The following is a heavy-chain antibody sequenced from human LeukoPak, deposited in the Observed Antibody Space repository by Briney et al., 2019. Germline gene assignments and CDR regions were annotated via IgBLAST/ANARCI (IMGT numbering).Heavy chain of an antibody. CDR2: MNPNSGNT. V-gene: IGHV1-8*01. J-gene: IGHJ4*02. CDR1: GYTFTSYD. Sequence: ASVKVSCKASGYTFTSYDINWVRQATGQGLEWMGWMNPNSGNTGYAQKFQGRVTMTRNTSISTAYMELSSLRSEDTAVYYCARGFYDCVWGSYRYKDFWGQGTLVTVSS. CDR3: ARGFYDCVWGSYRYKDF. D-gene: IGHD3-16*02.